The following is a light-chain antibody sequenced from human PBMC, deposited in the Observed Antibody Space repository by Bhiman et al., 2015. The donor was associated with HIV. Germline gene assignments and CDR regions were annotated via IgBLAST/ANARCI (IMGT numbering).Light chain of an antibody. CDR1: TSDVGGYNY. Sequence: QSALTQPASVSGSPGQSITISCTGTTSDVGGYNYVSWYQQHPGKGPKLMIYDVNERPSGVSDHFSASKSGNTASLTISGLQAEDEADYYCSSYTISSTTVFGSGTKVTVL. J-gene: IGLJ1*01. CDR2: DVN. V-gene: IGLV2-14*03. CDR3: SSYTISSTTV.